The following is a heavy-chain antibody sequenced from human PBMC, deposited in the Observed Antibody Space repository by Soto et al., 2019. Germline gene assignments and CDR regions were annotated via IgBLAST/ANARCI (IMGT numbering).Heavy chain of an antibody. Sequence: GGSLRLSCAASGFTFSDYYMSWIRQAPGKGLEWVSYISSSGSTIYYADSVMGGFIISRDNAKNSLYLLMNSLTAEDTAVYYCAREGYSSGYYFEYWGQGTLVTVSS. V-gene: IGHV3-11*01. CDR1: GFTFSDYY. J-gene: IGHJ4*02. D-gene: IGHD6-19*01. CDR3: AREGYSSGYYFEY. CDR2: ISSSGSTI.